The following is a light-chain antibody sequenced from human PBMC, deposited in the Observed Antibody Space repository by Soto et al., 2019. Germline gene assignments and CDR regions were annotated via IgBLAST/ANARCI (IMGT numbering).Light chain of an antibody. V-gene: IGLV4-69*01. J-gene: IGLJ2*01. CDR2: VNSDGSH. Sequence: QLVLTQSPSASASLGASVKLTCTLSSGHSSYAIAWHHQQPEKGPRYLMKVNSDGSHSKGDGIPDRLSGSSSGAERYLTISSLQSEDEADYYCQTWGTDIHVVFGGGTKVTVL. CDR3: QTWGTDIHVV. CDR1: SGHSSYA.